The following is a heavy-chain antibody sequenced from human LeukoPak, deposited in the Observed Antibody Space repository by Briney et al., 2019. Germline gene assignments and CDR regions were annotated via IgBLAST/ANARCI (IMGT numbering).Heavy chain of an antibody. CDR1: GYSISSGYY. Sequence: SETLSLTCTVSGYSISSGYYWGWIRQPPGKGLEWIGSIYESGSTYYNPSLKRRVTISVDTSKNQFSLKLSSVTAADTAVYYCARFRRGVRGAVPYYYYMDVWGKGTTVTISS. CDR3: ARFRRGVRGAVPYYYYMDV. J-gene: IGHJ6*03. D-gene: IGHD3-10*01. V-gene: IGHV4-38-2*02. CDR2: IYESGST.